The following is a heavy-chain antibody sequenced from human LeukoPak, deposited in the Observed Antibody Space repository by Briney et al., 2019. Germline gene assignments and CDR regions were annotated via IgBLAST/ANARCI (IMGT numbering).Heavy chain of an antibody. CDR3: ARDVLAAGATGTFDI. CDR1: GFTFSRYW. J-gene: IGHJ3*02. D-gene: IGHD1-14*01. CDR2: IKQDGSEK. V-gene: IGHV3-7*03. Sequence: GGSLRLSCAVSGFTFSRYWMSWVRQAPGKGLEWVANIKQDGSEKYYVDSVKGRFTISRDNAKTSLYLQMNSLRAEDTAVYYCARDVLAAGATGTFDIWGQGTMVTVSS.